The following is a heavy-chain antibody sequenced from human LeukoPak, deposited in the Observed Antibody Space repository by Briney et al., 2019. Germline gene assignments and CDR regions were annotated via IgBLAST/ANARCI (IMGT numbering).Heavy chain of an antibody. V-gene: IGHV4-4*07. CDR2: IYYSGST. J-gene: IGHJ6*02. CDR1: GGSISSYY. D-gene: IGHD6-13*01. Sequence: SETLSLTCTVSGGSISSYYWSWIRQPAGKGLEWIGRIYYSGSTNYNPSLKSRVTMSVDTSKNQFSLKLSSVTAADTAVYYCARSIAPQQLVRYYYGMDVWGQGTTVTVSS. CDR3: ARSIAPQQLVRYYYGMDV.